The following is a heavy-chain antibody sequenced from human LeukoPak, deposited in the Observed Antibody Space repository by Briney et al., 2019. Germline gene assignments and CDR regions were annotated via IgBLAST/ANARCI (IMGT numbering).Heavy chain of an antibody. CDR1: GLTFSNFW. V-gene: IGHV3-7*03. D-gene: IGHD3-3*02. Sequence: GSLRLSCVASGLTFSNFWMTWVRQAPGEGLEWVASINQGGSEKYYVDSVKGRFIISRDNAKSSLYLQMDSLRAEETAVYHCARGHLWLQNWGQGTLVTVSS. J-gene: IGHJ4*02. CDR2: INQGGSEK. CDR3: ARGHLWLQN.